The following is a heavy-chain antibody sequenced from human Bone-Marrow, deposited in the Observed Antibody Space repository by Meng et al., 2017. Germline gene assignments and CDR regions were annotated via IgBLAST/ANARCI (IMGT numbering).Heavy chain of an antibody. CDR3: AREQWLVPLYYYYGMDV. CDR1: GGTFSSYA. Sequence: KVSCKASGGTFSSYAISWVRQAPGQGLEWMGGIIPIFGTANYAQKFQGRVTITADESTSTAYMELSSLRSEDTAVYYCAREQWLVPLYYYYGMDVWGQGTTVTVSS. CDR2: IIPIFGTA. V-gene: IGHV1-69*01. D-gene: IGHD6-19*01. J-gene: IGHJ6*02.